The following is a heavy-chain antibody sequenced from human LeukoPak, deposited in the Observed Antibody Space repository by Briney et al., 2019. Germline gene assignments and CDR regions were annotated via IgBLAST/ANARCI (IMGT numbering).Heavy chain of an antibody. CDR2: ISGSGTYI. CDR1: GFTFSTYS. J-gene: IGHJ4*02. D-gene: IGHD1-1*01. V-gene: IGHV3-21*01. CDR3: TRDYGGTEGVFDY. Sequence: GGSLRLSCAASGFTFSTYSMNWVRQAPGKGLEWVSSISGSGTYINYGDSVKGRFTVSRDNAKNSVYLQMSSLRAEDTAVYYCTRDYGGTEGVFDYWGQGSLVTVSS.